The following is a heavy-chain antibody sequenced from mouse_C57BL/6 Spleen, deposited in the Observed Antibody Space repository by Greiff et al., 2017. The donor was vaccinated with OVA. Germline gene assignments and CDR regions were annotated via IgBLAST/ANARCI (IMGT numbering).Heavy chain of an antibody. Sequence: EVQRVESGGGLVKPGGSLKLSCAASGFTFSSYAMSWVRQTPEKRLEWVATISDGGSYTYYPDNVKGRFTISRDNAKNNLYLQMSHLKSEDTAMYYCARGDYGSRGWYFDVWGTGTTVTVSS. CDR3: ARGDYGSRGWYFDV. J-gene: IGHJ1*03. V-gene: IGHV5-4*01. CDR2: ISDGGSYT. CDR1: GFTFSSYA. D-gene: IGHD1-1*01.